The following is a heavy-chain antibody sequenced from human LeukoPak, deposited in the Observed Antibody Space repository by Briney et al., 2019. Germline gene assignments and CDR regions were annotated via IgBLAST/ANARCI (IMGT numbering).Heavy chain of an antibody. CDR3: ARGYGDYYDWFDP. CDR1: GGSFSGYY. Sequence: SETLSLTCAVYGGSFSGYYWSWIRQPPGKGLEWIGEINHSGSTNYKPSLKSRVTISVDTSKNQFSLKLSSVTAADTAVYYCARGYGDYYDWFDPWGQGTLVTVSP. V-gene: IGHV4-34*01. CDR2: INHSGST. J-gene: IGHJ5*02. D-gene: IGHD4-17*01.